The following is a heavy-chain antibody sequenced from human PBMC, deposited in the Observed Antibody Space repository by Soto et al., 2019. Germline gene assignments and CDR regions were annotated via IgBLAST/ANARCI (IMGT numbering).Heavy chain of an antibody. CDR1: GWSFSGYY. V-gene: IGHV4-34*01. D-gene: IGHD2-21*02. J-gene: IGHJ4*02. Sequence: XETLSLTCAVYGWSFSGYYWSWIRKPPGKGLEWIGEINHSGSTNYNPSLKSRVTISVDTSKNQFSLKLSSVTAADTAVYYCARIMYGGNSWNDYWGQGTLVTVSS. CDR2: INHSGST. CDR3: ARIMYGGNSWNDY.